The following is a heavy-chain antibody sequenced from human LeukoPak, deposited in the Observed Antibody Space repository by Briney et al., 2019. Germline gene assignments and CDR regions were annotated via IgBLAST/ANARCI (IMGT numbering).Heavy chain of an antibody. V-gene: IGHV1-69*02. CDR2: IIPILGIA. Sequence: SVKVSCKASGGTFSSYTISWVRQAPGQGLEWMGRIIPILGIANYARKFQGRVTITADKSTSTAYMELSSLRSEDTAVYYCARGSSGGESIDYWGQGTLVTVSS. J-gene: IGHJ4*02. CDR1: GGTFSSYT. CDR3: ARGSSGGESIDY. D-gene: IGHD2-21*01.